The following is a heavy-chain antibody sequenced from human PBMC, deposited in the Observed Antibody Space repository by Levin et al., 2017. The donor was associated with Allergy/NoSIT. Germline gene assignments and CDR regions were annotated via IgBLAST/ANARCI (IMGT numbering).Heavy chain of an antibody. Sequence: QTGGSLRLSCAASGFTFSTYWTSWVRQAPGKGLEWVANIKQDGSEKYYVDSVKGRFTISRDNAKNSLYLQMNSLRAEDTAVYYCARLYCIGTSCYRLFDYWGQGTLVTVSS. CDR3: ARLYCIGTSCYRLFDY. CDR2: IKQDGSEK. V-gene: IGHV3-7*01. D-gene: IGHD2-2*01. J-gene: IGHJ4*02. CDR1: GFTFSTYW.